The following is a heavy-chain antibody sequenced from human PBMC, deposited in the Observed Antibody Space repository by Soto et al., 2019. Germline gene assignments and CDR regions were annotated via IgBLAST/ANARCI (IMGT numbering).Heavy chain of an antibody. Sequence: EVQLVESGGGLVKPGGSLRLSCAASGFTFSSYSMNWVRQAPGKGLEWVSSISSSSSYIYYADSVKGRFTISRDNAKNSLKLQMNSLRAEDTAVYYCARYAYCYDKFDYWGQVTLVTVAS. CDR2: ISSSSSYI. CDR1: GFTFSSYS. V-gene: IGHV3-21*01. CDR3: ARYAYCYDKFDY. J-gene: IGHJ4*02. D-gene: IGHD5-18*01.